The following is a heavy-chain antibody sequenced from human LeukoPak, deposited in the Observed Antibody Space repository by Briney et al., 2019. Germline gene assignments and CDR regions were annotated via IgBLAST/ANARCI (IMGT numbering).Heavy chain of an antibody. D-gene: IGHD2-15*01. Sequence: GSLRLSCTVSGFTFGDYAMGWVRQAPGKGLEWVGLIRRKVSGATTEYAASVKGRFTNSRDDSKSIAYLQMNSLKTEDTAMYYCTRNIYCSGGSCSYYFDYWGQGTLVTVSS. CDR3: TRNIYCSGGSCSYYFDY. V-gene: IGHV3-49*04. J-gene: IGHJ4*02. CDR2: IRRKVSGATT. CDR1: GFTFGDYA.